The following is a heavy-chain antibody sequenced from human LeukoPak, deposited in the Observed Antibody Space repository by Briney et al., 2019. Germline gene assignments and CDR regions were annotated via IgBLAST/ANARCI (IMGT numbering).Heavy chain of an antibody. CDR2: ISSSSSSYI. Sequence: GGSLRLSCAASGFTFSSYSMNWVRQAPGKGLEWVSSISSSSSSYIYYADSVKGRFTISRDNAKNSLYLQMNSLRAEDTAVYYCARDEGTIFGVVIVFDYWGQGTLVTVSS. V-gene: IGHV3-21*01. CDR3: ARDEGTIFGVVIVFDY. D-gene: IGHD3-3*01. J-gene: IGHJ4*02. CDR1: GFTFSSYS.